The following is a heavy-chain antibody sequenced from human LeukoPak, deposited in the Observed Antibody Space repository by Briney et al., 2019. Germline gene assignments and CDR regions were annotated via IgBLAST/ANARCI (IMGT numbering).Heavy chain of an antibody. CDR3: ARDSSGWYSDY. CDR1: GGSISSGDYY. J-gene: IGHJ4*02. Sequence: SQTLSLTCTVSGGSISSGDYYWSWIRQPPGEGLEWIGYIYYSGSTYYNPSLKSRVTISVDTSKNQFSLKLSSVTAADTAVYYCARDSSGWYSDYWGQGTLVTVSS. V-gene: IGHV4-30-4*01. CDR2: IYYSGST. D-gene: IGHD6-19*01.